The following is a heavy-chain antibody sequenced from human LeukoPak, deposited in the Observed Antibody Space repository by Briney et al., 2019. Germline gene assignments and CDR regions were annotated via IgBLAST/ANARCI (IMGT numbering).Heavy chain of an antibody. Sequence: PGGSLRLSCAASGFTFSSYWMHWVRQAPGKGLVWVSRINSDGSSTSYADSVKGRFTISRDNAKNTLYLQMNNLRAEDTAVYYCAREIDYDFWSGPHDYWGQGTLVTVSS. V-gene: IGHV3-74*01. CDR3: AREIDYDFWSGPHDY. CDR2: INSDGSST. CDR1: GFTFSSYW. J-gene: IGHJ4*02. D-gene: IGHD3-3*01.